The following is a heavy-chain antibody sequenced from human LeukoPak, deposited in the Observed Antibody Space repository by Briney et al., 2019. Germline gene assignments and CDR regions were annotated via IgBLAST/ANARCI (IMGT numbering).Heavy chain of an antibody. CDR3: AKTRIPSPSGLLWWFDY. CDR1: GFTFSSYA. Sequence: QPGRSLRLSCAASGFTFSSYAMSWVRQAPGKGLEWVSAIGDSGDSTYYADSVKGRFTISRDNSKSTLYLQMNSLRAEDTALYYCAKTRIPSPSGLLWWFDYWGQGTLVTVSS. J-gene: IGHJ4*02. V-gene: IGHV3-23*01. D-gene: IGHD2-21*01. CDR2: IGDSGDST.